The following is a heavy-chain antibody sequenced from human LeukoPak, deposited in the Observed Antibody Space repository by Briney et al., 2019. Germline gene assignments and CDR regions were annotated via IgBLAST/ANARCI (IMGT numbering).Heavy chain of an antibody. V-gene: IGHV3-23*01. CDR1: GFTFSRYA. D-gene: IGHD3-22*01. CDR3: AKQGNYYDSSGYYNDAFDI. J-gene: IGHJ3*02. Sequence: PGGSLRLSCAASGFTFSRYAMSWVRQAPGKGLEWVSAISGSGGSTYYADSVKGRFTISRDNSKNTLYLQMNSLRAEDTAVYYCAKQGNYYDSSGYYNDAFDIWGQGTMVTVSS. CDR2: ISGSGGST.